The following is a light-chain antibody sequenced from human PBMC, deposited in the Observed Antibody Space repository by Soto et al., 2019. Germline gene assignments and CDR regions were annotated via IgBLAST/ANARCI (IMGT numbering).Light chain of an antibody. CDR2: EVT. CDR3: CSYAGTSSYV. CDR1: SXDVGSYNF. V-gene: IGLV2-23*02. Sequence: QSALTQPASVSGSPGQSITISCAGTSXDVGSYNFVSWYQQHPGRAPKLMIYEVTKRPSGVSSRFSGSKSGNTASLTISGLQAEDEADYYCCSYAGTSSYVFGTGTKVTVL. J-gene: IGLJ1*01.